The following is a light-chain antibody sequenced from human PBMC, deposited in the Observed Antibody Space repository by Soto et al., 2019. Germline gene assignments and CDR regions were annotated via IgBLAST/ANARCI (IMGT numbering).Light chain of an antibody. CDR1: QTVSSVH. V-gene: IGKV3-20*01. CDR2: GAS. J-gene: IGKJ1*01. CDR3: QQYDNSLWT. Sequence: IVLTQSPGTLSLSPGERATLSFTASQTVSSVHLAWYQQKPGQAPRLLIYGASRRATGIPDRFSGSGSGTDFTLTISRLEPEDFAVYFCQQYDNSLWTFGQGTKVDIK.